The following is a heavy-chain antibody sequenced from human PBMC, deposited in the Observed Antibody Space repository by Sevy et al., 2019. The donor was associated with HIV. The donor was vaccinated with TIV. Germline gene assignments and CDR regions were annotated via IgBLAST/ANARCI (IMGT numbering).Heavy chain of an antibody. V-gene: IGHV1-69*13. CDR3: ARWSISIDY. CDR2: ITPVLGTT. J-gene: IGHJ4*02. Sequence: ASVKGSCKASGGTFSSYIVSWVRQAPGQGLEWMGGITPVLGTTNYAHKFQGRVTITADESTSTVYMEMSRLKSEDTAVYYCARWSISIDYWGQGTLVTVSS. CDR1: GGTFSSYI.